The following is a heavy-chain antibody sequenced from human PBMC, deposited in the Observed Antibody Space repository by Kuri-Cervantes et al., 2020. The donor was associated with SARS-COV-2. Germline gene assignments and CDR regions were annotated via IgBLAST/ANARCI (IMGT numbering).Heavy chain of an antibody. Sequence: SVKVSCKASGGTFSTHVFSWVRQVPGQGLEWMGGISPLFGRSKSAQNFQGRLTITADESASIVYMELNNLRSDDTAVYYCAKEKGNTFGFDSWGQGTLVTVS. V-gene: IGHV1-69*13. J-gene: IGHJ4*02. CDR1: GGTFSTHV. CDR2: ISPLFGRS. D-gene: IGHD3-16*01. CDR3: AKEKGNTFGFDS.